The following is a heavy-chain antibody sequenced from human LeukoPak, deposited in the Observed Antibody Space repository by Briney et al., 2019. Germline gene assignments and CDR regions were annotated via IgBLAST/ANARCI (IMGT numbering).Heavy chain of an antibody. CDR2: ISSDISNK. CDR3: AKEVSPGTFDI. Sequence: PGGSLRLSCAASGFTFSSYAMSWVRQAPGKGLEWVAVISSDISNKYYTDSVKGRFTISRDNSRNTLYLQMNSLRAEDTAVYYCAKEVSPGTFDIWGQGTMVTVSS. V-gene: IGHV3-30*18. D-gene: IGHD6-6*01. CDR1: GFTFSSYA. J-gene: IGHJ3*02.